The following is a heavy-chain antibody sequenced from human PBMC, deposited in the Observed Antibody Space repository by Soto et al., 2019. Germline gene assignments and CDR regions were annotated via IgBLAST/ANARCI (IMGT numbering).Heavy chain of an antibody. D-gene: IGHD2-8*01. V-gene: IGHV3-11*01. CDR2: ISSSGSTI. Sequence: GGSLRLSCAASGFTFSDYYMSWIRQAPGKGLEWVSYISSSGSTIYYADSVKGRFTISRDNAKNSLYLQMNSLRAEDTAVYYCARSLYAHKYYFAYWGQGTLVTVSS. CDR3: ARSLYAHKYYFAY. J-gene: IGHJ4*02. CDR1: GFTFSDYY.